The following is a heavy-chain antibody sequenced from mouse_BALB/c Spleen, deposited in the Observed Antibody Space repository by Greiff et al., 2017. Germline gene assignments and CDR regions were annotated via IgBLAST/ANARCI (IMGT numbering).Heavy chain of an antibody. Sequence: DVKLVESGGGLVKPGGSLKLSCAASGFTFSDYYMYWVRQTPEKRLEWVATISDGGSYTYYPDSVKGRFTISRDNAKNNLYLQMSSLKSEDTAMYYCARGGYLYAMDYWGQGTSVTVSS. D-gene: IGHD2-2*01. V-gene: IGHV5-4*02. CDR1: GFTFSDYY. CDR2: ISDGGSYT. CDR3: ARGGYLYAMDY. J-gene: IGHJ4*01.